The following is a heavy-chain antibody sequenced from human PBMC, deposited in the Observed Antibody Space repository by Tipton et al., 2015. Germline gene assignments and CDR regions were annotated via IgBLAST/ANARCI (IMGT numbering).Heavy chain of an antibody. D-gene: IGHD3-10*01. CDR2: IHHSGET. CDR1: GGSIGSEDYY. Sequence: TLSLTCTVSGGSIGSEDYYWNWIRQHPGKGLEWIGFIHHSGETHYNPSLESRVTISVDMSKSQFSLILTSLTDADTAVYYCARDRHVTLLRALSPFYYGMDVWGQGTTVTVSS. V-gene: IGHV4-31*03. J-gene: IGHJ6*02. CDR3: ARDRHVTLLRALSPFYYGMDV.